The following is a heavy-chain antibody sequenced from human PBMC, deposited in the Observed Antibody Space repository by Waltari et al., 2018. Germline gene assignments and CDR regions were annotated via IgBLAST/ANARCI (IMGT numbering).Heavy chain of an antibody. V-gene: IGHV4-39*07. CDR1: GGSISSSSYY. Sequence: QLQLQESGPGLVKPSETLSLTCTVSGGSISSSSYYWGWIRQPPGKGLEWIGSIYYSGSTNDNPSLKRRVTISVDTSKNQFSLKLSSVTAADTAVYYCAREPPEAGIDYWGQGTLVTVSS. CDR3: AREPPEAGIDY. CDR2: IYYSGST. J-gene: IGHJ4*02. D-gene: IGHD6-19*01.